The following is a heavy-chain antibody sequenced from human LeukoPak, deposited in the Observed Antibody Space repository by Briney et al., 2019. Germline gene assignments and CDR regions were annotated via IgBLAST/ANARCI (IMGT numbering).Heavy chain of an antibody. CDR2: ISGSGGST. Sequence: PWGSLRLSCAASGFTFSSYAMSWVRQAPGKGLEWVSAISGSGGSTYYADSVKGRFTISRDNSKNTLYLQMNSLRAEDTAIYYCAKDGGDSSSWYPLDYWGQGTLVTVSS. J-gene: IGHJ4*02. D-gene: IGHD6-13*01. CDR1: GFTFSSYA. V-gene: IGHV3-23*01. CDR3: AKDGGDSSSWYPLDY.